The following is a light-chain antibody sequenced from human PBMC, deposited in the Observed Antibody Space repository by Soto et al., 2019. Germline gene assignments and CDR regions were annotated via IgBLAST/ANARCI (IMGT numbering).Light chain of an antibody. V-gene: IGKV1-5*03. CDR3: QQYNSYSWT. J-gene: IGKJ1*01. Sequence: EIQMTQSPSTLSASVGDRVTITCRASQSISNWLAWYQLKPGKAPKLLIFKASTLESGVPSRFSGSGSGTEFTLTISSLQPDDFATYYCQQYNSYSWTFGQGTKVDIK. CDR1: QSISNW. CDR2: KAS.